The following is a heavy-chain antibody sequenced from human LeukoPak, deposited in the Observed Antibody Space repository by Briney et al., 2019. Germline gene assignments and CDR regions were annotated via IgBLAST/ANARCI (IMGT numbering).Heavy chain of an antibody. CDR3: ARVSGYDWESFYDY. V-gene: IGHV4-61*05. Sequence: SETLSLTCTVSGGSISSSSYYWGWIRQPPGKGLEWIGYIYYSGSTNYNPSLKSRVTISVATSKNQFSLKLSSVTAADTAVYYCARVSGYDWESFYDYWGQGTLVTV. CDR2: IYYSGST. J-gene: IGHJ4*02. CDR1: GGSISSSSYY. D-gene: IGHD5-12*01.